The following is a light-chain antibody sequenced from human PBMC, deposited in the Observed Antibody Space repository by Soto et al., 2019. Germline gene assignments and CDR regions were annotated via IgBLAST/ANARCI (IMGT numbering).Light chain of an antibody. V-gene: IGKV1-39*01. CDR2: AAS. J-gene: IGKJ1*01. CDR3: QQTYSTPGWT. CDR1: QSIRSH. Sequence: DIQMTQSPSSLSASVGDRVSITCRASQSIRSHLNWYQQKAGKAPKVLIYAASSLQGGVPSRFSGSGSGTDFTLTINSLQPEDSATYYCQQTYSTPGWTFGQGTKVDIK.